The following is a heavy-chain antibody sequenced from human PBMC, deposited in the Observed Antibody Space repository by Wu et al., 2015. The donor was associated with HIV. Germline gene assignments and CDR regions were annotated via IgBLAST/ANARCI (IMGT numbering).Heavy chain of an antibody. D-gene: IGHD3-10*01. CDR1: GFTFTRSA. Sequence: QLVQSGPEVKKPGTSVKVSCKASGFTFTRSAMQWVRQARGQRLEWIGWIVVGNRDTNYAQKFHGRVSFSRDVSTNTVYLEMKNMRYDDTAVYFCATRYPGSGSYNYYFYGMDVWGQGTKITVSS. CDR3: ATRYPGSGSYNYYFYGMDV. V-gene: IGHV1-58*02. CDR2: IVVGNRDT. J-gene: IGHJ6*02.